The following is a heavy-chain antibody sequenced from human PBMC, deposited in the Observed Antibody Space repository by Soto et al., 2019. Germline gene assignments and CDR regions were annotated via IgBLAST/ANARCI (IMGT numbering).Heavy chain of an antibody. Sequence: LRLSCAASGFTFSSYAMSWVRQAPGKGLEWVSAISGSGGSTYYADSVKGRFTISRDNSKNTLYLQMNSLRAEDTAVYYCAKREGYCSGGSCHDAFDIWGQGTMVTVSS. J-gene: IGHJ3*02. V-gene: IGHV3-23*01. CDR2: ISGSGGST. CDR1: GFTFSSYA. CDR3: AKREGYCSGGSCHDAFDI. D-gene: IGHD2-15*01.